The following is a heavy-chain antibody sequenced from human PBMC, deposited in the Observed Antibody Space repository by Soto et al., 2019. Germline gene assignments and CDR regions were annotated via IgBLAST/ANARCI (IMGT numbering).Heavy chain of an antibody. CDR1: GYTFTSYG. J-gene: IGHJ5*02. Sequence: ASVKVSFKASGYTFTSYGISWVRQAPGQGLEWMGWISAYNGNTNYAQKLQGRVTMTTDTSTSTASMELRSLRSDDTAVYYCARGSVTMIRFDPWGQGTLVTVSS. CDR2: ISAYNGNT. CDR3: ARGSVTMIRFDP. D-gene: IGHD3-22*01. V-gene: IGHV1-18*01.